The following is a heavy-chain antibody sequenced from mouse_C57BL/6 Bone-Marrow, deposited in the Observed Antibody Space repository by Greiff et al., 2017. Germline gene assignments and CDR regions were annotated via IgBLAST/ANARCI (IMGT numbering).Heavy chain of an antibody. CDR1: GFTFSSYA. CDR3: ARVGDGYWY. Sequence: EVQGVESGGGLVKPGGSLKLSCAASGFTFSSYAMSWVRQTPEKRLEWVATISDGGSYTYYPDNVKGRFTISRDNAKNNLYLQMSHLKSEDTAMYYCARVGDGYWYWGQGTLVTVSA. V-gene: IGHV5-4*01. CDR2: ISDGGSYT. J-gene: IGHJ3*01. D-gene: IGHD2-3*01.